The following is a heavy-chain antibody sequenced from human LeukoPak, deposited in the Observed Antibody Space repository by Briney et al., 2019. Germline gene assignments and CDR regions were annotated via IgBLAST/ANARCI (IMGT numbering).Heavy chain of an antibody. J-gene: IGHJ6*03. CDR1: GFTFSSYW. D-gene: IGHD3-10*01. CDR3: AKTGPGYYYYMDV. Sequence: GGSLRLSCAASGFTFSSYWMHWVRQAPGKGLEWVSGISWNSGSIGYADSVKGRFTISRDNAKNSLYLQMNSLRAEDTALYYCAKTGPGYYYYMDVWGKGTTVTISS. CDR2: ISWNSGSI. V-gene: IGHV3-9*01.